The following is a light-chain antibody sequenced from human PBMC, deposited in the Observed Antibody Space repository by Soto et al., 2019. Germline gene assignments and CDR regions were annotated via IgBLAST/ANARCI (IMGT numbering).Light chain of an antibody. CDR3: SSYGGSNNLV. Sequence: QSVLTQPPSASGSPGQSVTISCTGTSSDVGYYNYVSWYQQHPGKAPKLMMYDVSERPSGVPDCFSVSTAGNTASLTVAGLQVEDEADYYCSSYGGSNNLVFGGGTKLTVL. V-gene: IGLV2-8*01. J-gene: IGLJ2*01. CDR1: SSDVGYYNY. CDR2: DVS.